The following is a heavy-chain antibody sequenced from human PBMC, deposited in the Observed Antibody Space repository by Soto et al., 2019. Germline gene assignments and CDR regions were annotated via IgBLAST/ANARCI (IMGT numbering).Heavy chain of an antibody. CDR3: ARAPGYYDSSGYFQATPLDY. CDR1: GGSFSGYY. J-gene: IGHJ4*02. Sequence: QVQLQQWGAGLLKPSETLSLTCAVYGGSFSGYYWSWIRQPPGKGLEWIGEINHSGSTNYNPSLKSRVTISVDTSKSQFSLKLSSLTAADTAAFYCARAPGYYDSSGYFQATPLDYWGQGTLVTVSS. CDR2: INHSGST. V-gene: IGHV4-34*01. D-gene: IGHD3-22*01.